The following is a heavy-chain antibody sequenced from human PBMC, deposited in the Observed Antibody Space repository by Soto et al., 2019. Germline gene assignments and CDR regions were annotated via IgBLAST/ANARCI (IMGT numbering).Heavy chain of an antibody. CDR2: ISYDGSNK. V-gene: IGHV3-30-3*01. CDR3: ARRVGQQLGPGSY. CDR1: GFTFSSYA. Sequence: QVQLVESGGGVVQPGRSLRLSCAASGFTFSSYAMHWVRQAPGKGLELVAVISYDGSNKYYADSVKGRFTISRDNSKNTLYLQMNSLRAEDTAVYYCARRVGQQLGPGSYWGQGTLVTVSS. D-gene: IGHD6-13*01. J-gene: IGHJ4*02.